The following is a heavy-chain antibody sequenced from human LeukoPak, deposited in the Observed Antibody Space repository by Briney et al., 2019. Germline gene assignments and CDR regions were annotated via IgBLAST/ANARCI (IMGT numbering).Heavy chain of an antibody. Sequence: ASVKVSCKASGYTFTGYYMHWVRQAPGQGLEWMGWINPNSGGTNYAQKFQGRVTMTRDTSISTAYMELSRLRSDDTAVYYCAREDIVVVVAALDYWGQGTLVTVSS. CDR2: INPNSGGT. D-gene: IGHD2-15*01. J-gene: IGHJ4*02. CDR3: AREDIVVVVAALDY. V-gene: IGHV1-2*02. CDR1: GYTFTGYY.